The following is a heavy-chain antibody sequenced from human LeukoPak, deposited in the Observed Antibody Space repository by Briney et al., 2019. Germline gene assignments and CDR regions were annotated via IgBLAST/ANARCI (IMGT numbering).Heavy chain of an antibody. Sequence: GGSLRLSCAASGFSLSRYWMHWVRQAPGTGLVWVSYIDNDGTDTNYADSVRGRFTVSRDDAKNTLYLQMNGLRAEDTAVYYCTRGGFDHNMDVWGKGTTVT. V-gene: IGHV3-74*01. CDR1: GFSLSRYW. J-gene: IGHJ6*03. CDR3: TRGGFDHNMDV. CDR2: IDNDGTDT. D-gene: IGHD3-9*01.